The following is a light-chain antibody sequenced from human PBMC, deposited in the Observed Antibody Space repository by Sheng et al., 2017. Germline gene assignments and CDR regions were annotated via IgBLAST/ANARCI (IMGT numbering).Light chain of an antibody. J-gene: IGLJ1*01. CDR2: EVT. CDR1: SSDVGGYNY. Sequence: QSALTQPPSASGSPGQSVTISCTGTSSDVGGYNYVSWYQQYPGKGPKLMIYEVTKRPPGVPDRFSGSKSGNTASLTISGLQAEDEADYYCCSYVSSSSYVFGTGTKVTVL. CDR3: CSYVSSSSYV. V-gene: IGLV2-8*01.